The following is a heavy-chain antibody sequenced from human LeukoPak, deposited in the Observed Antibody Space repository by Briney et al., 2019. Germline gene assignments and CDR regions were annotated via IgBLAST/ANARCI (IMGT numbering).Heavy chain of an antibody. Sequence: PSETLSLTCTVSGGSISSSSYHWGWIRQPPGKGLEWIGSIYYSGSTYYNPSLKSRVTISVDTSKSQFSLRLSSVSAADTAVYYCARGLDRGNYYYMDVWGKGTTVIVSS. J-gene: IGHJ6*03. D-gene: IGHD3/OR15-3a*01. CDR3: ARGLDRGNYYYMDV. CDR2: IYYSGST. CDR1: GGSISSSSYH. V-gene: IGHV4-39*07.